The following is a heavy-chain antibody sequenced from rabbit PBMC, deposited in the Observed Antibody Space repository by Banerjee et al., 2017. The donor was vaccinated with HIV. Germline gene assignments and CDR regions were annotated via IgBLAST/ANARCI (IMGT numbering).Heavy chain of an antibody. CDR1: GFSFSEFY. V-gene: IGHV1S40*01. CDR2: IHTGGGSA. CDR3: ARDPQKYSVSVGYYGEYNL. Sequence: QSLEESGGDLVKPGASLTLTCTASGFSFSEFYMCWVRQAPGKGLEWIACIHTGGGSAYYASWAKGRFTITRSTSLNTVTLQLNSLTAADTATYFCARDPQKYSVSVGYYGEYNLWGQGTLVTVS. J-gene: IGHJ4*01. D-gene: IGHD1-1*01.